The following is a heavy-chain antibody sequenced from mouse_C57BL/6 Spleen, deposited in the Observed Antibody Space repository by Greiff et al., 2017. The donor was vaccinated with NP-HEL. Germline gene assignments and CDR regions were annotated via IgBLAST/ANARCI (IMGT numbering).Heavy chain of an antibody. V-gene: IGHV1-15*01. J-gene: IGHJ2*01. CDR3: TIGNYND. CDR2: IDPETGGT. Sequence: VQLQQSGAELVRPGASVTLSCKASGYTFTDYEMHWVKQTPVHGLEWIGAIDPETGGTAYNQKFKGKATLTADKSSSTAYMQLRSLTSEDSAVYYCTIGNYNDWGQGTTLTFSS. CDR1: GYTFTDYE. D-gene: IGHD2-1*01.